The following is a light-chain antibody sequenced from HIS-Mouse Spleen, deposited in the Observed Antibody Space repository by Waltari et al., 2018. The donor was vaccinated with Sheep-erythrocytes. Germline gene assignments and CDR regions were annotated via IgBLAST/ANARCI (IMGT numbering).Light chain of an antibody. V-gene: IGLV2-23*01. Sequence: QSALTQPASVSGSPGQSITISCTATSSDVGRYNLLSSYQQHPGKAPKLIIYEGSKRPSGVSNRFSGSKSGNTASLTISGLQAEDEADYYCCSYAGSSTPWVFGGGTKLTVL. CDR2: EGS. J-gene: IGLJ3*02. CDR1: SSDVGRYNL. CDR3: CSYAGSSTPWV.